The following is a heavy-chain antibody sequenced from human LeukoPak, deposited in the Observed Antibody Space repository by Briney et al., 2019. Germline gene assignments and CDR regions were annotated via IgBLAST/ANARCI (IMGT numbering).Heavy chain of an antibody. CDR3: ARDRYCSSTSCYTSGWFDP. CDR2: MNPNSGNT. J-gene: IGHJ5*02. V-gene: IGHV1-8*01. D-gene: IGHD2-2*02. Sequence: ASVKVSCKASGYTFTSYDINWVRQATGQGLEWMGWMNPNSGNTGYAQKFQGRVTMTRNTSISTAYMELSSLRSEDTAVYYCARDRYCSSTSCYTSGWFDPWGQGTLVTVSS. CDR1: GYTFTSYD.